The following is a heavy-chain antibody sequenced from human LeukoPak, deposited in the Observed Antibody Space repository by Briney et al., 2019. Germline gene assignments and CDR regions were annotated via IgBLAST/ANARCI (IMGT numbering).Heavy chain of an antibody. CDR2: ISSSGSTI. D-gene: IGHD4-11*01. CDR1: GFTFSDYY. Sequence: GGSLRLSCAASGFTFSDYYMSWIRQAPGKGLEWVSYISSSGSTIYYADSVKGLFTISRDNAKNSLYLQMNSLRAEDTAVYYCARDLENYSYYMDVWGKGTTVTVSS. J-gene: IGHJ6*03. CDR3: ARDLENYSYYMDV. V-gene: IGHV3-11*01.